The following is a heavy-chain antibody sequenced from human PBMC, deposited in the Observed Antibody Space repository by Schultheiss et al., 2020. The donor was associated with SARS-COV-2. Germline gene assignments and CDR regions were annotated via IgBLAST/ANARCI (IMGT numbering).Heavy chain of an antibody. CDR1: GFTVSSNY. CDR3: ARGPLARHIVVVPAAHAYMDV. Sequence: GGSLRLSCAASGFTVSSNYMSWVRQAPGKGLEWVSVIYSGGSTYYADSVKGRFTISRHNSKNTQYLQMNRLRAEDTAVYYCARGPLARHIVVVPAAHAYMDVWGKGTTVTVSS. V-gene: IGHV3-53*04. J-gene: IGHJ6*03. D-gene: IGHD2-2*01. CDR2: IYSGGST.